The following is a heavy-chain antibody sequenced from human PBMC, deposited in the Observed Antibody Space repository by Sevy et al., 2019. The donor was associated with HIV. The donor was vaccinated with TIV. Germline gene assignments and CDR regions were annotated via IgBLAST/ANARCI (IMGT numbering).Heavy chain of an antibody. CDR1: GGSISSGGYY. D-gene: IGHD3-22*01. Sequence: SETLSLTCTVSGGSISSGGYYWSWIRQHPGKGLEWIGYIYYSGRTYYNPSLKSRVTISVDTSKNQFSLKLSSVTAADTAVYYCAREGYDSSGYYPHYYGMDVWGQGTTVTVSS. CDR3: AREGYDSSGYYPHYYGMDV. J-gene: IGHJ6*02. CDR2: IYYSGRT. V-gene: IGHV4-31*03.